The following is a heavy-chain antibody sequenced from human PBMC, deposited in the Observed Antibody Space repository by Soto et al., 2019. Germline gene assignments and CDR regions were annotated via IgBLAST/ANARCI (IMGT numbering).Heavy chain of an antibody. CDR2: IYSGGST. D-gene: IGHD5-18*01. Sequence: EVQLVESGGGLVQPGGSLRLSCAASGVTVSSNYMSWVRQAPGKGLEWVSVIYSGGSTYYADSVKDRFTISRDNSKNTLYLQMNSLRAEDTAVYYCARHGYNYGGGYFDYGGQGTLVTVSS. V-gene: IGHV3-66*04. J-gene: IGHJ4*02. CDR3: ARHGYNYGGGYFDY. CDR1: GVTVSSNY.